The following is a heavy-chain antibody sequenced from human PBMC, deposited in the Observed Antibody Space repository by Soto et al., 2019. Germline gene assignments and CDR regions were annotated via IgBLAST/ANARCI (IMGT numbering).Heavy chain of an antibody. D-gene: IGHD1-26*01. J-gene: IGHJ4*02. CDR1: GGTFSSYT. CDR3: ARDREVGATRKYYFDY. CDR2: IIPILGIA. Sequence: QVQLVQSGAEVKKPGSSVKVSCKASGGTFSSYTISWVRQAPGQGLEWMGRIIPILGIANYAQKFQGRVTITADKSTSTGYMELSSLRSEDTAVYYCARDREVGATRKYYFDYWGQGTLVTVSS. V-gene: IGHV1-69*08.